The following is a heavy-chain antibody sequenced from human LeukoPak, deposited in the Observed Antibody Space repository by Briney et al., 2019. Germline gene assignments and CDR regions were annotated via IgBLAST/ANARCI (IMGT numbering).Heavy chain of an antibody. J-gene: IGHJ5*02. V-gene: IGHV4-61*01. CDR2: IYYSGST. D-gene: IGHD1-26*01. CDR1: GGSVSSDSRY. CDR3: ARGPSGSYDL. Sequence: SETLSLTCTVSGGSVSSDSRYWSWIRQPPGKGLEWNAHIYYSGSTNYNPSLKSRVTMSVDTSKNQFSLRLSSVTAADTAVYYCARGPSGSYDLWGQGTLVTASS.